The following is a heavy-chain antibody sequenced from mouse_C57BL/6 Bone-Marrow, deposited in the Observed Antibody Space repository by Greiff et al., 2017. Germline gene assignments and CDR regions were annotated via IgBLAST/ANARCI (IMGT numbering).Heavy chain of an antibody. CDR3: ARHDAYYDYDKGWYCDV. Sequence: EVMLVESGGGLVQPGGSLKLSCAASGFTFSDYYMYWVRQTPEKRLEWVAYISNGGGSTYYPDTVKGRFTISRDNAKNTLYLQMSRLKSEDTAMYYCARHDAYYDYDKGWYCDVWGTGTTVTVSS. CDR2: ISNGGGST. V-gene: IGHV5-12*01. J-gene: IGHJ1*03. D-gene: IGHD2-4*01. CDR1: GFTFSDYY.